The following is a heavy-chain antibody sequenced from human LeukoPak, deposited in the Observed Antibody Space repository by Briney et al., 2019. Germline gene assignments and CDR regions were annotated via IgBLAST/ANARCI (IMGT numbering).Heavy chain of an antibody. CDR3: ARGGSYGSHPDY. CDR1: GFNFNIYS. Sequence: GGSLRLSCAASGFNFNIYSIHWVRQAPGKGLEWVAVISYDGRNKYYADSVKGRFTVSRDNSKNTLYLQMNSLRAEDTAVYYCARGGSYGSHPDYWGQGTLVTVSS. CDR2: ISYDGRNK. D-gene: IGHD1-26*01. V-gene: IGHV3-30*14. J-gene: IGHJ4*02.